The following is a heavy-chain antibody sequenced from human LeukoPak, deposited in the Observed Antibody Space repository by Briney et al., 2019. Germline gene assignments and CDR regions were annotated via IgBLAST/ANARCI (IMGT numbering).Heavy chain of an antibody. V-gene: IGHV4-39*01. D-gene: IGHD6-13*01. Sequence: SETLSLTCTVSGGSISSSSYYWGRTRQPPGKGLEWIGSIYYSGSTYYNPSLKSRVTISVDTSKNQFSLKLSSVTAADTAVYYCARHSDLAAAFSYWGQGTLVTVSS. CDR3: ARHSDLAAAFSY. J-gene: IGHJ4*02. CDR2: IYYSGST. CDR1: GGSISSSSYY.